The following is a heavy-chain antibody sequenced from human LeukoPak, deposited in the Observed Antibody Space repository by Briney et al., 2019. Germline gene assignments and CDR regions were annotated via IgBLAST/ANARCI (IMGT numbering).Heavy chain of an antibody. J-gene: IGHJ5*02. CDR1: GASISSGDYY. CDR2: IYTNGAT. Sequence: SETLSLTCSVSGASISSGDYYWSWIRQPAGKGLEWIGRIYTNGATNYNPSLKSRFTISADTSNNQFSLKVTSVTAADTAVYSCARVVLQWPPNWFDPWGQGTLVTVSS. D-gene: IGHD6-19*01. CDR3: ARVVLQWPPNWFDP. V-gene: IGHV4-61*02.